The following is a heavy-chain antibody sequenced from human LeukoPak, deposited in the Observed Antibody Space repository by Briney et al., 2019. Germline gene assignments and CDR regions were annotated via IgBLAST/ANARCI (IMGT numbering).Heavy chain of an antibody. D-gene: IGHD1-26*01. CDR3: ARGLGESTGALDY. CDR2: IRNKASSSTT. CDR1: GFTFSDHY. V-gene: IGHV3-72*01. J-gene: IGHJ4*02. Sequence: GWSLRLSCAASGFTFSDHYMDWVRQAAGKGLEWVGRIRNKASSSTTGRFTISRDDSKTSLFLQINSLKTEDTAVYYCARGLGESTGALDYWGQGTLVTVSS.